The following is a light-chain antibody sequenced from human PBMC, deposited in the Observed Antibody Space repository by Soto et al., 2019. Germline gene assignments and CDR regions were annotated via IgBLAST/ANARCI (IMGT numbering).Light chain of an antibody. CDR3: QQYNSWPRA. Sequence: EIVMTQSPASLPVSPGERATISCRASQSVSSNLAWYQQKPGQAPRLLIYGASTRATGIPARFSGSGSGTEFTLTISSLQSEDFAVYYCQQYNSWPRAFGQGTKV. CDR2: GAS. V-gene: IGKV3-15*01. CDR1: QSVSSN. J-gene: IGKJ1*01.